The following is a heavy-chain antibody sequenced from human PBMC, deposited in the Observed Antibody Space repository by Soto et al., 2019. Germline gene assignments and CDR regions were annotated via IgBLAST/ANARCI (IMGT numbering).Heavy chain of an antibody. J-gene: IGHJ6*02. D-gene: IGHD2-2*01. CDR3: ARDDDIEVVPAATNYYGMDV. Sequence: ASVKVSCKASGGTFSSYAISWVRQAPGQGLEWMGGIIPIFGTANYAQKFQGRVTITADKSTSTAYMELSSLRSEDTAVYYCARDDDIEVVPAATNYYGMDVWGQGTTVTVSS. CDR1: GGTFSSYA. V-gene: IGHV1-69*06. CDR2: IIPIFGTA.